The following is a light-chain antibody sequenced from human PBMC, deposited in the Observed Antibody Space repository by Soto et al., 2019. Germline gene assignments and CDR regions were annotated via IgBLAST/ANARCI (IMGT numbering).Light chain of an antibody. CDR1: QSFSTSY. CDR2: AAS. J-gene: IGKJ4*01. Sequence: IVLTQSPGTLSLSPGGRATLSCRASQSFSTSYLAWYQQKPGQAPRLLIFAASSRASGIPDRFSGSGSGTDFTLTIDRLEPEDFAVYYCQQYSTSPLTFGGGTKVEI. CDR3: QQYSTSPLT. V-gene: IGKV3-20*01.